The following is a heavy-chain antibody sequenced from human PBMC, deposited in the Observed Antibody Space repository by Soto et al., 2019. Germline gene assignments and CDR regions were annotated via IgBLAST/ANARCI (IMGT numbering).Heavy chain of an antibody. Sequence: HPGGSLRLSCTASGFTFGDYAMSWFRQAPGKGLEWVGFIRSKAYGGTTEYAASVKGRFTISSDDSKSIAYLQMNSLKTEDTAVYYCTREGYYDSSGSPTPRFDYWGQGT. V-gene: IGHV3-49*03. CDR3: TREGYYDSSGSPTPRFDY. D-gene: IGHD3-22*01. CDR2: IRSKAYGGTT. CDR1: GFTFGDYA. J-gene: IGHJ4*02.